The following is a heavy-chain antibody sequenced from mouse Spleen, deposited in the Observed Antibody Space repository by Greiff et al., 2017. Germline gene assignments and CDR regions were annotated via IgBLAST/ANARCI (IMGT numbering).Heavy chain of an antibody. D-gene: IGHD4-1*01. V-gene: IGHV1-50*01. CDR1: GYTFTSYW. CDR3: ARRGNWDDFDV. J-gene: IGHJ1*01. Sequence: VQLQQSGAELVKPGASVKLSCKASGYTFTSYWMQWVKQRPGQGLEWIGEIDPSDSYTNYNQKFKGKATLTVDTSSSTAYMQLSSLTSEDSAVYYCARRGNWDDFDVWGAGTTVTVSS. CDR2: IDPSDSYT.